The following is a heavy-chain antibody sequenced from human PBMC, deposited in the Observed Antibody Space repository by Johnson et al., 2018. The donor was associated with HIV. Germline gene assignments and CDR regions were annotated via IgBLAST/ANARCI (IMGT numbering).Heavy chain of an antibody. D-gene: IGHD2/OR15-2a*01. J-gene: IGHJ3*02. V-gene: IGHV3-33*08. Sequence: QVQLVESGGGLVQVGGSLRLSCEVSGFMFGSYWMTWVRQAPGKGLEWVAVIWFDGSNKHYADSVKGRFTISRDNSKNTLYLQMNSLRVEDTAVYYCARVNIAFDIWGQGTMVTVSS. CDR1: GFMFGSYW. CDR2: IWFDGSNK. CDR3: ARVNIAFDI.